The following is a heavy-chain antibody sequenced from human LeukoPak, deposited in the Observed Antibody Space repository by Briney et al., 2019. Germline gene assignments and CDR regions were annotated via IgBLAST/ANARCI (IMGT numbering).Heavy chain of an antibody. CDR2: IIPIFGTA. CDR3: ARVDSGSYYSYNWFDP. D-gene: IGHD3-10*01. Sequence: ASVKVSCKASGGTFSSYAISWVRQAPGQGLEWMGGIIPIFGTANYAQKFQGRVTITADESTSTAYMELSSLRSEDTAVYYCARVDSGSYYSYNWFDPWGQGTLVTVSS. CDR1: GGTFSSYA. V-gene: IGHV1-69*13. J-gene: IGHJ5*02.